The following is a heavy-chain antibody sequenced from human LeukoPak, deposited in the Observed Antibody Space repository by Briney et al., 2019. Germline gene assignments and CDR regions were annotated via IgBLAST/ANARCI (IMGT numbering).Heavy chain of an antibody. D-gene: IGHD3-3*01. CDR3: ARTVYDFWSGYSPIEP. CDR2: IRYDGSNK. V-gene: IGHV3-30*02. Sequence: PGGSLRLSCAASGFTFGSYGMHWVRQAPGKGPEWVAFIRYDGSNKYYADSVKGRFTISRDNSKNTLYLQMNSLRPEDTAVYYCARTVYDFWSGYSPIEPRGQGTLVTVSS. CDR1: GFTFGSYG. J-gene: IGHJ5*02.